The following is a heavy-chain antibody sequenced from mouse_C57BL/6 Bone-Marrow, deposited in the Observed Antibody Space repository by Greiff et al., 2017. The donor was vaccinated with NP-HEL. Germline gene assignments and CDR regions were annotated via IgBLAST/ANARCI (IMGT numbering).Heavy chain of an antibody. J-gene: IGHJ4*01. CDR3: ARSFYYYAMDY. Sequence: LVESGPSVKISCTASGFSFTDYYMPWAKQCHGKSLEWLGLVHPYIGGTSYNQKFKGKATLTVDTSSSTAYMELNSLTSEDAAVYYCARSFYYYAMDYWGQGTSVTVSS. CDR2: VHPYIGGT. V-gene: IGHV1-36*01. CDR1: GFSFTDYY.